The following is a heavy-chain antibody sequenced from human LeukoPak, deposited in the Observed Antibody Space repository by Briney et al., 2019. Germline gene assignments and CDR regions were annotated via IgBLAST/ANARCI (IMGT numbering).Heavy chain of an antibody. CDR3: AKDPVVSNHVFWSPWYFDL. CDR1: GFTFSSYG. Sequence: GGSLRLSCAASGFTFSSYGMHWVRQAPGKGLEWVSAISSSGGTTYYADSVKGRFTISRDNFKNTLFLQMNSLRAEDTAVYHCAKDPVVSNHVFWSPWYFDLWGRGTLVTVSS. J-gene: IGHJ2*01. CDR2: ISSSGGTT. D-gene: IGHD3-3*01. V-gene: IGHV3-23*01.